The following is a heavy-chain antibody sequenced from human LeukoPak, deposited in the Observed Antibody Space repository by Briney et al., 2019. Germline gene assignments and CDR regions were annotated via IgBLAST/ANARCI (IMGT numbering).Heavy chain of an antibody. CDR2: ISSDGSNE. D-gene: IGHD4-11*01. J-gene: IGHJ4*02. Sequence: GGSLRLSCAVSGFTFSSSAMHWVRQAPGKGLEWVAVISSDGSNEYYADSVKGRFTISRDNSKNTLYLQMNSLRAEDTAIYYCAKVRDYIFDNWGQGTLVTASS. CDR1: GFTFSSSA. V-gene: IGHV3-30*18. CDR3: AKVRDYIFDN.